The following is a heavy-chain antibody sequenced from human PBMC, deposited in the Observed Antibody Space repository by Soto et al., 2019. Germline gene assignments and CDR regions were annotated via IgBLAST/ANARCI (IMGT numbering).Heavy chain of an antibody. CDR2: ISEGGTTI. D-gene: IGHD3-22*01. J-gene: IGHJ5*02. CDR1: GFTLSGYS. CDR3: TRDDYDSSGYRFDP. V-gene: IGHV3-48*04. Sequence: GGSLRLSCAASGFTLSGYSLNWVRQAPGKGLEWVSHISEGGTTIYYSDSVKGRFTVSRDNAKNSLYLQMNSLRAEDTAVYYCTRDDYDSSGYRFDPWGQGTLVTVSS.